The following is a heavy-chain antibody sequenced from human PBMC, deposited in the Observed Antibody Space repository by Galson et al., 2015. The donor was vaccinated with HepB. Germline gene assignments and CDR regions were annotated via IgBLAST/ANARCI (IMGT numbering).Heavy chain of an antibody. D-gene: IGHD2-2*01. Sequence: SLRLSCAASGFTFSSYSMNWVRQAPGKGLEWVSYISSSSSTIYYADSVKGRFTISRNNAKNSLYLQMNSLRDEDTAVYYCGVVPAAPDWFDPWGQGTLVTVSS. V-gene: IGHV3-48*02. CDR3: GVVPAAPDWFDP. CDR2: ISSSSSTI. J-gene: IGHJ5*02. CDR1: GFTFSSYS.